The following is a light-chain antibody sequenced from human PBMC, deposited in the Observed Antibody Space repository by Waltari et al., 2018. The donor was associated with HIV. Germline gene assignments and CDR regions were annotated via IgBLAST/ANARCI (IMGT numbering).Light chain of an antibody. CDR2: GAS. J-gene: IGKJ1*01. Sequence: EIVLTHSPGTLSLSPGERATLSCRASQSVSSNLAWYQQKPGQAPRLLIYGASSRATGIPDRVSGSGSGTDFTLTISRLEPEDFAVYYCHQYGTSPQTFGQGTKVEI. CDR1: QSVSSN. CDR3: HQYGTSPQT. V-gene: IGKV3-20*01.